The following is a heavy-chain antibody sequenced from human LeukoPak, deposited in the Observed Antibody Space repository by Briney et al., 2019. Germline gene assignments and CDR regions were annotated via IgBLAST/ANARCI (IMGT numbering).Heavy chain of an antibody. Sequence: GGSLRLSCAASGFTFSSYGMHWVRQAPGKGLEWVAFIRYDGSNKYYADSVKGRFTISRDNSKNTLYLQMNSLRAEDTAVYYCAKDGPDDFWTGYDYWGQGTLVTVSS. V-gene: IGHV3-30*02. J-gene: IGHJ4*02. CDR3: AKDGPDDFWTGYDY. CDR2: IRYDGSNK. D-gene: IGHD3-3*01. CDR1: GFTFSSYG.